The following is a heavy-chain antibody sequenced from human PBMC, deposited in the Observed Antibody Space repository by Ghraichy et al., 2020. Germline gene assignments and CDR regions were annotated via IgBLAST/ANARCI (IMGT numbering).Heavy chain of an antibody. J-gene: IGHJ6*03. D-gene: IGHD2-21*01. V-gene: IGHV1-2*06. CDR3: AGDHLFLDYYFYMDV. CDR2: INPNSGGT. Sequence: ASVKVSCKASGYSFSGYYMLWVRQAPGQGLEWMGRINPNSGGTNYAQKFQGRVTITRDTSISTAYMELRRLRSDDTAVYYCAGDHLFLDYYFYMDVWGKGTTVTVSS. CDR1: GYSFSGYY.